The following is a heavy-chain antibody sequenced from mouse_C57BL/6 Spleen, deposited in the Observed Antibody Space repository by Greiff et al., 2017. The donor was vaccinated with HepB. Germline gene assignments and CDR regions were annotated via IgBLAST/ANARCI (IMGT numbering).Heavy chain of an antibody. J-gene: IGHJ2*01. Sequence: VQLQQPGAELVMPGASVKLSCKASGYTFTSYWMHWVKQRPGQGLEWIGEIDPSDSYTNYNQKFKGKSTLTVDKSSSTAYMQLSSLASEDSAVYYCARRGGGNLFDYWGQGTTLTVSS. D-gene: IGHD2-1*01. CDR1: GYTFTSYW. CDR2: IDPSDSYT. V-gene: IGHV1-69*01. CDR3: ARRGGGNLFDY.